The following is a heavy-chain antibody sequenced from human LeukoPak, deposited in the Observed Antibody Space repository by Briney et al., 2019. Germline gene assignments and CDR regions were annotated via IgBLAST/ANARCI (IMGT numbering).Heavy chain of an antibody. D-gene: IGHD4-17*01. Sequence: GESLRISCQASGYRFTSYWIGWVRQMPGRGLEWMGIIHPDDSDTKYSPSFEGQVIMSADSSVTTAYLQWNSLKASDTAMYYCARSVNGCPRCLDYWGQGTLVTVSS. CDR2: IHPDDSDT. V-gene: IGHV5-51*01. CDR1: GYRFTSYW. CDR3: ARSVNGCPRCLDY. J-gene: IGHJ4*02.